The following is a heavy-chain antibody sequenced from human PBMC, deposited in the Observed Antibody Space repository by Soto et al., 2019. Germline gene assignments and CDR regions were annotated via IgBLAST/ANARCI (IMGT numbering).Heavy chain of an antibody. CDR1: GGSVSSGSYY. V-gene: IGHV4-61*01. J-gene: IGHJ4*02. CDR3: ATLLELTECCCDY. Sequence: SETLSLTCTFSGGSVSSGSYYWSWIRQPPGKGLECVGYIYYSGSTNYNPSLKSRVTISVAPSKHQFSLQLSSVTAADTAVYYCATLLELTECCCDYWGKGRLVTV. D-gene: IGHD1-7*01. CDR2: IYYSGST.